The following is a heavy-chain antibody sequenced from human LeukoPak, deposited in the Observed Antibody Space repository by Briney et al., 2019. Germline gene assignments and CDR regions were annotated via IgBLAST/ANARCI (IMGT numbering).Heavy chain of an antibody. Sequence: ASVKVSCKASGYTFTSYYIHCVRQAPGQGLEWMGIINPSGGSTNYAQKFQGRVTMTRDTSTSTVYMELSSLRSEDTAVYYCARIPYCSGTTCYVYDYWGQGTLVTVSS. CDR1: GYTFTSYY. CDR2: INPSGGST. V-gene: IGHV1-46*01. CDR3: ARIPYCSGTTCYVYDY. D-gene: IGHD2-2*01. J-gene: IGHJ4*02.